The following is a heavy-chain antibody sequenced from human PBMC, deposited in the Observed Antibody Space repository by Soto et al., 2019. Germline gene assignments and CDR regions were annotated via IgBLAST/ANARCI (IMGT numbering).Heavy chain of an antibody. J-gene: IGHJ4*02. CDR3: ARNYYDSSERDYLDY. V-gene: IGHV1-2*02. CDR2: INPITGGT. D-gene: IGHD3-22*01. CDR1: GYTFTSYY. Sequence: ASVKVSCKASGYTFTSYYIHWVRQAPGQGLEWMGWINPITGGTNYAPKFQGRVTMTRDTPITTAYMELSRLRSDDTAVYYCARNYYDSSERDYLDYWGQGTPVTVSS.